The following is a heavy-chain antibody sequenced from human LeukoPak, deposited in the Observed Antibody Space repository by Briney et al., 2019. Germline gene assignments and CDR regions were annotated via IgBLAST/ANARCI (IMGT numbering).Heavy chain of an antibody. J-gene: IGHJ4*02. V-gene: IGHV3-7*01. D-gene: IGHD3-3*01. Sequence: GGSLRLSCAASGFTFSNYWMNWDRQAPGRGLEWVANIKQNAGEKYYVGSVKGRFTISRDNAKNSLYLQMNSLRAEDTAVYYCARGHDFWSGRPGDYWGQGTLVTVSS. CDR3: ARGHDFWSGRPGDY. CDR2: IKQNAGEK. CDR1: GFTFSNYW.